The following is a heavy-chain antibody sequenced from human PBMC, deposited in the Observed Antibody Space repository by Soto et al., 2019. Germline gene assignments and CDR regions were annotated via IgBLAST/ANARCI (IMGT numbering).Heavy chain of an antibody. D-gene: IGHD6-19*01. J-gene: IGHJ3*02. CDR3: ARDEQWLTTGAFDI. Sequence: ASVKVSCKASGYTFTSYGISWVRQAPGQGLEWMGWISAYNGNTNYAQKLQGRVTMTTDTSTSTAYMELRSLRSDGTAVYYCARDEQWLTTGAFDIWGQGTMVTVSS. CDR2: ISAYNGNT. CDR1: GYTFTSYG. V-gene: IGHV1-18*01.